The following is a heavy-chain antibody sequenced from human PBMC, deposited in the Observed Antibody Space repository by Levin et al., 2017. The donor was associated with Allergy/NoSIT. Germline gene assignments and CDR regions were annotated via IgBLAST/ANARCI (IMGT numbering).Heavy chain of an antibody. J-gene: IGHJ3*02. CDR1: GGSISSNTYW. Sequence: SETLSLTCTVSGGSISSNTYWWGWIRQPPGTGLEWIGTIYYSGSTYYNPSLKSRVTISIDTSKNQFSLKLSSVTAADTAVYHCAKRPGYGYSFDIWGQGTMVTVSS. CDR2: IYYSGST. CDR3: AKRPGYGYSFDI. D-gene: IGHD6-13*01. V-gene: IGHV4-39*01.